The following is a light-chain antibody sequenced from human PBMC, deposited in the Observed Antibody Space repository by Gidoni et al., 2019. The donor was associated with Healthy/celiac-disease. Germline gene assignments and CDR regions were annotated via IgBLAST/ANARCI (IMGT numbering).Light chain of an antibody. J-gene: IGKJ4*01. Sequence: DIQMTQSPSSLSASVGDRVTITCQASQDISNYLNWYQQKPGKAPKLLIYDASNLETGVPSRFSGSGSGTDFTFTISSLQPEAIATYYCQQYDNRPPLTFGGGTKVEIK. CDR2: DAS. CDR3: QQYDNRPPLT. V-gene: IGKV1-33*01. CDR1: QDISNY.